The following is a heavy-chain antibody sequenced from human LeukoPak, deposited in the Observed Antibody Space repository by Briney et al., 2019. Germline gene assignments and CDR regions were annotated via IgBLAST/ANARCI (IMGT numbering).Heavy chain of an antibody. D-gene: IGHD2-15*01. Sequence: ASVKVSCKASGYTFTSFAIHWVRQAPGQGLEWMGWVNVGNGKTEYSKNLPDRFTISTDTSATSSYLYVRSLRSEDTAVYYCARGAYCSGGNCYSGRIGFWGQGTLVTVSS. V-gene: IGHV1-3*01. CDR2: VNVGNGKT. J-gene: IGHJ4*02. CDR1: GYTFTSFA. CDR3: ARGAYCSGGNCYSGRIGF.